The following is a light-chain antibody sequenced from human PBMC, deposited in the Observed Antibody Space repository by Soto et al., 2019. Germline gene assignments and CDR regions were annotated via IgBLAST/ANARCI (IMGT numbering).Light chain of an antibody. Sequence: EIVLTQSPATLSLSPGERATLSCRASQSVGTFFAWYQQKPGQAPRLLIYDASNRATVIPARFSGSGSGTDVTLTISSLEPEDFAVYYCQQCNNWPQWTFGQGTKVDIK. CDR2: DAS. CDR3: QQCNNWPQWT. J-gene: IGKJ1*01. CDR1: QSVGTF. V-gene: IGKV3-11*01.